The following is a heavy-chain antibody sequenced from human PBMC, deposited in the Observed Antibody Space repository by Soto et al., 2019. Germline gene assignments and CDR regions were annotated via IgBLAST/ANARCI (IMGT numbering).Heavy chain of an antibody. CDR2: VSPPFRTS. Sequence: QVQLVQSGAEVKKPGSSVKVSCKTSGVSFNNNGIGWVRQAPGHGLEWIGGVSPPFRTSNYARKFQGRISITADAATGTVNMELSSLTSEDPAQYYCARVLYYGSGSYSPYGMYVGGQGTTVTVSS. J-gene: IGHJ6*02. D-gene: IGHD3-10*01. CDR1: GVSFNNNG. CDR3: ARVLYYGSGSYSPYGMYV. V-gene: IGHV1-69*01.